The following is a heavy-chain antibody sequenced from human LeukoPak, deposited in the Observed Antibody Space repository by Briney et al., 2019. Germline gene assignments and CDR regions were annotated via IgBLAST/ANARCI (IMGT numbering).Heavy chain of an antibody. CDR1: GGSISGYH. D-gene: IGHD6-13*01. V-gene: IGHV4-59*08. Sequence: SETLSLTCNVSGGSISGYHWSWIRQPPGKGLEWLGYIYYSGSSNYNPSLKSRVTISVDTSKNQFSLKLSSVTAADTAVYYCARLRYSSSWYGRGFDPWGQGTLVTVSS. CDR3: ARLRYSSSWYGRGFDP. CDR2: IYYSGSS. J-gene: IGHJ5*02.